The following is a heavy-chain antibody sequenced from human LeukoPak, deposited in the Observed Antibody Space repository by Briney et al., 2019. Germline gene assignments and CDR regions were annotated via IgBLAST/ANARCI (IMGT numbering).Heavy chain of an antibody. V-gene: IGHV1-69*04. CDR2: IIPILGIA. Sequence: SVKVSCKASGGTFSSYAISWVRQAPGQGLEWMGRIIPILGIANYAQKFQGRVTITADKSTSTAYMELSSLRSEDTAVYYCATGAGYYDSSGYDAFDIWGQGTMVTVSS. CDR3: ATGAGYYDSSGYDAFDI. D-gene: IGHD3-22*01. CDR1: GGTFSSYA. J-gene: IGHJ3*02.